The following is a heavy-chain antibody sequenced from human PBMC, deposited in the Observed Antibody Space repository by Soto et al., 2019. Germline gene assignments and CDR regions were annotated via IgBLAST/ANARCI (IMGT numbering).Heavy chain of an antibody. CDR2: INPSGGST. V-gene: IGHV1-46*01. J-gene: IGHJ6*02. CDR3: ARGGKEQWVVGTYYYYYYGMDV. CDR1: GYTFTSYY. D-gene: IGHD6-19*01. Sequence: QVQLVQSGAEVKKPGASVKVSCKASGYTFTSYYMHWVRQAPGQGLEWMGIINPSGGSTSYAQKFPGRVTMTRDTATSTGDMELSSLRAEGTAVYYCARGGKEQWVVGTYYYYYYGMDVWGQGATVTVSS.